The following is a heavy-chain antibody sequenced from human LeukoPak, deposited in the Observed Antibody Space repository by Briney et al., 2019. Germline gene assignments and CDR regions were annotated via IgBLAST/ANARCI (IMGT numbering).Heavy chain of an antibody. V-gene: IGHV3-20*01. CDR2: INWNGGST. J-gene: IGHJ4*02. Sequence: PGGSLRLSCAASGFTFDDYGMSWVRQAPGKGLEWVSGINWNGGSTGYADSVKGRFTISRDNAKNSLYLQMNSLRAEDTALYHCARELRRSNYDFWSGYYPVDYWGQGTLVTVSS. D-gene: IGHD3-3*01. CDR1: GFTFDDYG. CDR3: ARELRRSNYDFWSGYYPVDY.